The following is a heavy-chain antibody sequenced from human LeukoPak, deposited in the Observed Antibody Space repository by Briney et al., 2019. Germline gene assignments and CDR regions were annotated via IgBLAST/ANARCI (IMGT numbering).Heavy chain of an antibody. CDR1: GYTFTSYG. CDR2: ISAYNGNT. CDR3: ARLVVNYGDYFDY. D-gene: IGHD4-17*01. J-gene: IGHJ4*02. V-gene: IGHV1-18*01. Sequence: VSVKVSCKASGYTFTSYGISWVRQAPGQGLEWVGWISAYNGNTNYTQKLQGRVTMTTDTSTSTAYMELRSLRSDDTAVYYCARLVVNYGDYFDYWGQGTLVTVSS.